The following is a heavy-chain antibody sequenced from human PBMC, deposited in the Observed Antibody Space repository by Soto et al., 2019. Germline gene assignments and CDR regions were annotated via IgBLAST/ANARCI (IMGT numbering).Heavy chain of an antibody. D-gene: IGHD4-17*01. CDR2: IYHSGST. V-gene: IGHV4-4*02. CDR1: GGSISSSNW. J-gene: IGHJ4*02. Sequence: AVSGGSISSSNWWSWVRQPPGKGLEWIGEIYHSGSTNYNPSLKSRVTISVDKSKNQFSLKLSSVTAADTAVYYCASVPTVTFPFDYWGQGTLVTVSS. CDR3: ASVPTVTFPFDY.